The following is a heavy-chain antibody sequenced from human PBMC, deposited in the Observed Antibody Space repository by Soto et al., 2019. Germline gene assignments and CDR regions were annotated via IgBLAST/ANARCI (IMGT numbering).Heavy chain of an antibody. CDR3: GRDNDWAFDY. CDR1: GFTFSSYS. Sequence: EVQLVESGGGLVQPGGSLRLSCAASGFTFSSYSMNWVRQAPGKGLEWVSHFGRSASTIYYADSVKGRFTISRDNAKNSLYLQMNSLRDEDTAVYYCGRDNDWAFDYWGQGTLVTVSS. D-gene: IGHD3-9*01. J-gene: IGHJ4*02. CDR2: FGRSASTI. V-gene: IGHV3-48*02.